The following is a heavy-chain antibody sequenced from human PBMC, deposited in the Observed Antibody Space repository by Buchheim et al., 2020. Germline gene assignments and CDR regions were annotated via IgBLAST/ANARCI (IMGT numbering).Heavy chain of an antibody. V-gene: IGHV4-61*02. CDR3: ARDRVSYTPSPTVTTENWYYYGMDV. CDR2: IYTSGST. Sequence: QVQLQESGPGLVKPSQTLSLTCTVSGGSISSGSYYWSWIRQPAGKGLEWIGRIYTSGSTNYNPSLKSRVTIPVETSKNQFSLKLSSVTAADTAVYYCARDRVSYTPSPTVTTENWYYYGMDVWGQGTT. J-gene: IGHJ6*02. CDR1: GGSISSGSYY. D-gene: IGHD4-17*01.